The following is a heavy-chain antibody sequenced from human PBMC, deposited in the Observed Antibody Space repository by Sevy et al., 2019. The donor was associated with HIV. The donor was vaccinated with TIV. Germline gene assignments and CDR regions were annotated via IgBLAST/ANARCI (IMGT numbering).Heavy chain of an antibody. J-gene: IGHJ4*02. CDR3: TTEYPSGPFDN. CDR1: GITFSIAW. V-gene: IGHV3-15*01. Sequence: GGSLRLSCAGSGITFSIAWMSWVRQVPGKGLEWVGRIKSKTDPGTTDYAAPVKGRFTISRDDSKSTLYLQMNSLKTEDTAVYYCTTEYPSGPFDNWGLETLVTVSS. CDR2: IKSKTDPGTT.